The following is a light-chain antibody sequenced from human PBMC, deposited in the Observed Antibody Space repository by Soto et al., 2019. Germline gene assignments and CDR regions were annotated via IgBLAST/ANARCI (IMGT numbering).Light chain of an antibody. V-gene: IGKV3-20*01. CDR3: HQYGISP. CDR1: QSVTSDY. J-gene: IGKJ4*01. Sequence: EIVLTQSPGTLSLSPGERATLSCRASQSVTSDYLAWYQQKPGQAPRLLIYGASRRATGIPDRFSGSGSGTESSLTISRLEPEDFAVYYCHQYGISPFGGGTKVDIK. CDR2: GAS.